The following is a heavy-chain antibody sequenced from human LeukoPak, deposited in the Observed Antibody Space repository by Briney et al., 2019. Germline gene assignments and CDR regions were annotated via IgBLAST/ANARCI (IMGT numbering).Heavy chain of an antibody. CDR2: INPGGGST. V-gene: IGHV1-46*01. CDR1: GYSFTGYY. J-gene: IGHJ4*02. CDR3: AREQVVVPYDY. Sequence: ASVKVSCKASGYSFTGYYMNWVRQAPGQGLEWMGIINPGGGSTSYAQKFQGRLTMTRDTSTSTVYMELSSLRSDDTAVYYCAREQVVVPYDYWGQGTLVTVSS. D-gene: IGHD2-15*01.